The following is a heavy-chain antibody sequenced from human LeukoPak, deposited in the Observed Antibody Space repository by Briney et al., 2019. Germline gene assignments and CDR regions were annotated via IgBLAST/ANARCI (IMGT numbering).Heavy chain of an antibody. CDR1: GGSISSGSYY. D-gene: IGHD4-17*01. CDR3: ARYGPPRLRGVRGAFDI. Sequence: SETLSLTCTVSGGSISSGSYYWSWIRQPAGKGLEWIGRIYTSGSTNYNPSPKSRVTISVDTSKNQFSLKLSSVTAADTAVYYCARYGPPRLRGVRGAFDIWGQGTMVTVSS. J-gene: IGHJ3*02. CDR2: IYTSGST. V-gene: IGHV4-61*02.